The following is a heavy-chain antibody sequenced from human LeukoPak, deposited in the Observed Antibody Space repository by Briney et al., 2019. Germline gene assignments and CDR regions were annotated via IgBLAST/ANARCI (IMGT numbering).Heavy chain of an antibody. D-gene: IGHD3-10*01. Sequence: PGGSLRFSCAASGFTFSSYAMSWVRQAPGKGLEWVSAISGGGGSTYYADSVKGRFTISRDNSKNTLYLQMNSLRAEDTAVYYCAKDRFGGLIFDYWGQGTLVTVSS. CDR3: AKDRFGGLIFDY. CDR2: ISGGGGST. J-gene: IGHJ4*02. CDR1: GFTFSSYA. V-gene: IGHV3-23*01.